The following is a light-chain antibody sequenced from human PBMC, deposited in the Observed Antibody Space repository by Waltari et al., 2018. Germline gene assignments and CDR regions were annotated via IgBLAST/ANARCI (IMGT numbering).Light chain of an antibody. CDR2: EVT. CDR3: SSYSVTGTVL. J-gene: IGLJ2*01. CDR1: SRDIGDDNY. Sequence: QSALTQPASVSGSPRQPIIPSCTGNSRDIGDDNYVSWYQQHPGKASKLMIYEVTNRPSGVSSRFSGSKSGNMASLAISGLQPEDDAAYYCSSYSVTGTVLFGGGTKLTVL. V-gene: IGLV2-14*01.